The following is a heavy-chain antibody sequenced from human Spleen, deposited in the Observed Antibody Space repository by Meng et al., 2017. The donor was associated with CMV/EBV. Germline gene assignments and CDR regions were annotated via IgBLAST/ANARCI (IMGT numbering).Heavy chain of an antibody. Sequence: SETLSLTCTVSGGSISSSSYYWGWIRQPPGKGLEWIGSIYYSGSTYYNPSLKSRVTISVDTSKNQFSLKLSSVTAADTAVYYCARADNSVPDALFDYWGQGTLVTVSS. V-gene: IGHV4-39*07. CDR1: GGSISSSSYY. CDR3: ARADNSVPDALFDY. CDR2: IYYSGST. J-gene: IGHJ4*02. D-gene: IGHD2-2*01.